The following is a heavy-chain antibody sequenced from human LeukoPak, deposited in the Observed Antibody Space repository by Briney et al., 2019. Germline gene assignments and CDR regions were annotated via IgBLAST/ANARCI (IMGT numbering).Heavy chain of an antibody. J-gene: IGHJ4*02. CDR1: GYTFTGYY. V-gene: IGHV1-2*02. Sequence: ASVKVSCKASGYTFTGYYMHWVQQAPGQGLEWMGWINPNSGGTNYAQKFQGRVTMTRDTSISTAYMELSRLRSDDTAVYYCARLDAGDHVDFDYWGQGTLVTVSS. D-gene: IGHD4-17*01. CDR2: INPNSGGT. CDR3: ARLDAGDHVDFDY.